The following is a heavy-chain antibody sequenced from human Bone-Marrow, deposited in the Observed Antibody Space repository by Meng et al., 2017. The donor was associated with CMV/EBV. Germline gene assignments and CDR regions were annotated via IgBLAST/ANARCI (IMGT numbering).Heavy chain of an antibody. CDR1: GFTFSSYW. J-gene: IGHJ4*02. CDR2: IKQDGSEK. D-gene: IGHD6-13*01. Sequence: GESLKISCAASGFTFSSYWMSWVRQAPGKGLEWVANIKQDGSEKYYVDSVKGRFTISRDNAKNSLYLQMNSLRAEDTAVYYCARSGGYSSSWYFDYWGQGTRVTGYS. V-gene: IGHV3-7*01. CDR3: ARSGGYSSSWYFDY.